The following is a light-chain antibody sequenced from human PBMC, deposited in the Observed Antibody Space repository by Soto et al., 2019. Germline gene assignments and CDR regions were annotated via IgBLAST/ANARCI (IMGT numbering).Light chain of an antibody. Sequence: EIVLTQSPATLSLSPGNRATLSCRASQIVSGYLAWYQQKPGQAPRLLIYDASNRATGIPARFSSSGSETDLTLTIISLEPEDFAVYYCQHRSNWPSTFGGGTKVQI. CDR2: DAS. CDR3: QHRSNWPST. V-gene: IGKV3-11*01. CDR1: QIVSGY. J-gene: IGKJ4*01.